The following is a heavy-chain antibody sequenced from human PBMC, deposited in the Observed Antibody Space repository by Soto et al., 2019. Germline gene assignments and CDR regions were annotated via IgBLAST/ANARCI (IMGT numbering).Heavy chain of an antibody. CDR1: GFTFSSYA. CDR2: IRGNGDPP. Sequence: GGSLRLSCSASGFTFSSYAMHWVRQAPGKGLEYVSGIRGNGDPPFYADSVKGRSIISRDNSKNTLFLQMSSLSADDTAVYYCVKSRGGNNFDFFDWGQGALVTVSS. J-gene: IGHJ4*02. CDR3: VKSRGGNNFDFFD. V-gene: IGHV3-64D*06. D-gene: IGHD5-12*01.